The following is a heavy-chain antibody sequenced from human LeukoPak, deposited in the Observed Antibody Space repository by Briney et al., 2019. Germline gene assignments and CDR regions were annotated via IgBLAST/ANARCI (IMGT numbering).Heavy chain of an antibody. CDR1: GFTFSSFA. CDR2: ISSNGGST. Sequence: PGGSLRLSCAASGFTFSSFAMDWVRQAPGKGLEWVSAISSNGGSTYYADYVKGRFIISRDNSRNTLYLQMNSLRVEDTAVYYCAKEVLAVGGTGNWFDPWGQGTLVTVSS. D-gene: IGHD6-19*01. J-gene: IGHJ5*02. CDR3: AKEVLAVGGTGNWFDP. V-gene: IGHV3-23*01.